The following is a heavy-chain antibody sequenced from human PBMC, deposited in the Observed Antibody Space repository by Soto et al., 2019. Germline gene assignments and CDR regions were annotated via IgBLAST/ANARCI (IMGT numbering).Heavy chain of an antibody. Sequence: SVKVACKASGGTFSSYAISWVRQAPGQGLEWMGGIIPIFGTANYAQKFHGRVTITADKSTSTAYMEQSCLRSEDTAVYSGTRGTYYYYGMDVWGQGTTVTVSS. J-gene: IGHJ6*02. CDR2: IIPIFGTA. D-gene: IGHD5-12*01. V-gene: IGHV1-69*06. CDR3: TRGTYYYYGMDV. CDR1: GGTFSSYA.